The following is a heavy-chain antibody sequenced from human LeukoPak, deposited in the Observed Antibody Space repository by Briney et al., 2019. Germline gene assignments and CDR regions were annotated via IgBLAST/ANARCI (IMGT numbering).Heavy chain of an antibody. Sequence: PGGSLRLSCAASGFTFSSYSMNWVRQAPGKGLEWVSSISSSSSYIYYADSVKGRFTISRDNAKNSLYLQMNSLRAEDTAVYYCARAMTFYGDSSAHFDYWGQGTLVTVSS. J-gene: IGHJ4*02. V-gene: IGHV3-21*01. CDR1: GFTFSSYS. D-gene: IGHD4-17*01. CDR2: ISSSSSYI. CDR3: ARAMTFYGDSSAHFDY.